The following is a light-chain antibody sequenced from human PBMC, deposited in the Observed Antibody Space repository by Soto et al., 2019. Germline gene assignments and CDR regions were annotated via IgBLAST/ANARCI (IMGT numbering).Light chain of an antibody. CDR3: SSYTSSSTRVV. CDR1: SSDVGGYNY. J-gene: IGLJ2*01. Sequence: QSALTQPASVSGSPGQSITISCTGTSSDVGGYNYVSWYQQHPGKAPKLIIYDVSNRPSGVSYRFSGSTSGNTASLTISGLQAEDEADYYCSSYTSSSTRVVFGGGTKLTVL. CDR2: DVS. V-gene: IGLV2-14*01.